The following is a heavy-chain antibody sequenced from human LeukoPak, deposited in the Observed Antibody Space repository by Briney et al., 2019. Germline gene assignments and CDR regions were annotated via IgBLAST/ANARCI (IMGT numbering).Heavy chain of an antibody. Sequence: GGSLRLSCAASGFTFTSYSMNWVRQAPGKGLEWVSYISSSSSTIHYADSVKGRFTISRDNAKNSLFLRINSLRDDDTAVYYCARELWSAYGMDVWGQGTTVTVSS. D-gene: IGHD2-21*01. CDR3: ARELWSAYGMDV. J-gene: IGHJ6*02. CDR1: GFTFTSYS. V-gene: IGHV3-48*02. CDR2: ISSSSSTI.